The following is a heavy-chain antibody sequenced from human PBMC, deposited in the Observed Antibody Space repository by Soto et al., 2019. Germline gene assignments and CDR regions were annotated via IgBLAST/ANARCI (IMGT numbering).Heavy chain of an antibody. V-gene: IGHV3-23*01. D-gene: IGHD3-10*01. J-gene: IGHJ6*02. CDR2: ISGSGGST. Sequence: PGGSLRLACAASGVTFSSYAMSWVRQAPGKGLEWVSAISGSGGSTYYADSVKGRFTISRDNSKNTLYLQMNSLRAEDTAVYYCAKGLSGSGRYGMDVWGRGTTVTVSS. CDR3: AKGLSGSGRYGMDV. CDR1: GVTFSSYA.